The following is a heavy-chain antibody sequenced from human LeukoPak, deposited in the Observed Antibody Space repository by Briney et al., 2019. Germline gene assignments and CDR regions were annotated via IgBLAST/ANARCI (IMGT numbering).Heavy chain of an antibody. J-gene: IGHJ4*02. CDR3: AREDVVVVVAATPGPFDY. CDR1: GYTFTGYY. V-gene: IGHV1-2*02. CDR2: INPNSGAT. Sequence: ASVKVSCKASGYTFTGYYMHWVRQAPGQGLEWVGWINPNSGATNYAQKFQGRVTMTRDTSISAAYMELSRLRSDDTAVYYCAREDVVVVVAATPGPFDYWGQGTLVTVSS. D-gene: IGHD2-15*01.